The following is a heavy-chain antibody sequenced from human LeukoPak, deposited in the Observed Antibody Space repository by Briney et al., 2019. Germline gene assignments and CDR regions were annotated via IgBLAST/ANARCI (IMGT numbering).Heavy chain of an antibody. CDR2: ITSTSSYT. Sequence: GGSLRLSCAASGFTSNSYNMNWVRQAPGKGLEWVSSITSTSSYTFCADSVKGRFTISRDNAKNSLYLHLNSLRDEDTAIYYCARDPYNGDYGDFYYYYMDVWGKGTTVTISS. CDR1: GFTSNSYN. V-gene: IGHV3-21*01. CDR3: ARDPYNGDYGDFYYYYMDV. J-gene: IGHJ6*03. D-gene: IGHD3-16*01.